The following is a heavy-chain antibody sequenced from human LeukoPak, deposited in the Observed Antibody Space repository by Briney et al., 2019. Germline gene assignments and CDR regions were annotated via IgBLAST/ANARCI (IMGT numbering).Heavy chain of an antibody. V-gene: IGHV3-23*01. CDR1: GFTFSSYA. Sequence: GGSLRLSCEASGFTFSSYAMSWVRQAPGKGLEWVSAISGSGDGTYYADSVKGRFTVSRDNSKNTVYLQMNSLRAEDTAVYYCAKGSRILPAAYCDYWGQGTLVIVSS. CDR3: AKGSRILPAAYCDY. J-gene: IGHJ4*02. D-gene: IGHD2-2*01. CDR2: ISGSGDGT.